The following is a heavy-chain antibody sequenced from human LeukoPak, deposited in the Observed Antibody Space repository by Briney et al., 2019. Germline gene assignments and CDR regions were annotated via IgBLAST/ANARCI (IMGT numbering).Heavy chain of an antibody. CDR2: IYYSGST. V-gene: IGHV4-39*01. D-gene: IGHD3-9*01. CDR1: GGSISSSSYY. Sequence: SETLSLTCTVSGGSISSSSYYWGWIRQPPGKGLEWIGSIYYSGSTYYNPSLKSRVTISVDTSKNQFSLKLSSVIAADTAVYYCASLDYDILTGYPDYWGQGTLVTVSS. J-gene: IGHJ4*02. CDR3: ASLDYDILTGYPDY.